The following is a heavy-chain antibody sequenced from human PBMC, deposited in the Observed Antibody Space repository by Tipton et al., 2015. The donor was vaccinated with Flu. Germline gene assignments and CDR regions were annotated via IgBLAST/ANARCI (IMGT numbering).Heavy chain of an antibody. V-gene: IGHV4-39*01. CDR2: IYPSGTT. CDR3: ARLSYYDVDLKNFYFDH. J-gene: IGHJ4*02. CDR1: SGSIGSTNYF. D-gene: IGHD3-10*02. Sequence: GLVKPSETLSLTCTVSSGSIGSTNYFCAWIRQPPGKRLELIGSIYPSGTTYYNPSLKSRVTISADTSKSQFSLMLRSVTAADTAVYYCARLSYYDVDLKNFYFDHWGQGALVTVSS.